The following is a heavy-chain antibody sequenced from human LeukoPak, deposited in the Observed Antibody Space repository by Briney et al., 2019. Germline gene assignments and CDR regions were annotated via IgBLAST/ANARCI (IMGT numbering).Heavy chain of an antibody. J-gene: IGHJ4*02. D-gene: IGHD1-26*01. CDR2: TNRDGTST. Sequence: GGSLRLSCAASGFTFSRTWMHWVRQVPGKGLVWVSRTNRDGTSTTYADSVKGRFTVTRDDATNTLHLHMDSLKAEDTAVYYCAKGGLGAHFDYWGQGTLVTVSS. V-gene: IGHV3-74*01. CDR1: GFTFSRTW. CDR3: AKGGLGAHFDY.